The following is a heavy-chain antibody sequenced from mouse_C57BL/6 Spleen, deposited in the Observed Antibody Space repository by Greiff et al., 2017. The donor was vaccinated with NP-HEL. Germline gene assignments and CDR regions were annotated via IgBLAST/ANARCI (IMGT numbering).Heavy chain of an antibody. CDR3: AREDYYGSSPWFAY. D-gene: IGHD1-1*01. Sequence: QVQLQQPGAELVRPGSSVKLSCKASGYTFTSYWMHWVKQRPIQGLEWIGNIDPSDSETHYNQKFKDKATLTVVKSSSTAYMQLSSLTSEDSAVYYCAREDYYGSSPWFAYWGQGTLVTVSA. CDR1: GYTFTSYW. CDR2: IDPSDSET. J-gene: IGHJ3*01. V-gene: IGHV1-52*01.